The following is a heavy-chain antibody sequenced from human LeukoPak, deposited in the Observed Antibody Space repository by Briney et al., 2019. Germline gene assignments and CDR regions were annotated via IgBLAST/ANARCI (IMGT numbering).Heavy chain of an antibody. Sequence: PGGSLRLSCAASGFTFSSYWMHWVRHAPGKGLVWVSRINSDGSSTSYADSVKGRFTISRDNAKNTLYLQMNSLRAEDTAVYYCARAPPYYYDTTFDYWGQGTLVTVSS. J-gene: IGHJ4*02. CDR1: GFTFSSYW. D-gene: IGHD3-22*01. CDR2: INSDGSST. CDR3: ARAPPYYYDTTFDY. V-gene: IGHV3-74*01.